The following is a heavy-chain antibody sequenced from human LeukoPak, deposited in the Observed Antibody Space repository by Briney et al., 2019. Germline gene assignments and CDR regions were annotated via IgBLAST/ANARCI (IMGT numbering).Heavy chain of an antibody. D-gene: IGHD3-10*01. Sequence: GGSLRLSCAASGFTFSDYAMTWVRQAPGKGLEWVSGISDSGSKTYYADSVQGRFTISRDNSKNSLFLQMYSLRAEDTAVYYCGKEEFGELVIGYWGQGILVTVTS. CDR1: GFTFSDYA. V-gene: IGHV3-23*01. CDR3: GKEEFGELVIGY. CDR2: ISDSGSKT. J-gene: IGHJ4*02.